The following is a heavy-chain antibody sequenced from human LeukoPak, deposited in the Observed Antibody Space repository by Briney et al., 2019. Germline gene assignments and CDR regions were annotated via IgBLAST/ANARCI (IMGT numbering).Heavy chain of an antibody. V-gene: IGHV4-61*02. Sequence: LSLTCTVSGGSISSGSYYWSWIRQPAGKGLEWIGRIYTSGSTNYNPSLKSRVTISVDTSKNQFSLKLSSVTAADTAVYYCAREKWELRQSAFDIWGQGTMVTVSS. CDR3: AREKWELRQSAFDI. D-gene: IGHD1-26*01. CDR1: GGSISSGSYY. CDR2: IYTSGST. J-gene: IGHJ3*02.